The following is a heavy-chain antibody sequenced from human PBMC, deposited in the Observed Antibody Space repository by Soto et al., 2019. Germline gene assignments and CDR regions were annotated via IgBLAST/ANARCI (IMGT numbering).Heavy chain of an antibody. D-gene: IGHD4-4*01. CDR3: ARVGLSGTYSNYVPINFDY. V-gene: IGHV4-34*01. CDR1: GGSFSGYY. J-gene: IGHJ4*02. CDR2: INHSGST. Sequence: LPETLSLTCAVYGGSFSGYYWSWIRQPPGKGLEWIGEINHSGSTNYNPSLKSRVTISVDTSKNQFSLKLSSVTAADTAVYYCARVGLSGTYSNYVPINFDYWGQGTLVTVSS.